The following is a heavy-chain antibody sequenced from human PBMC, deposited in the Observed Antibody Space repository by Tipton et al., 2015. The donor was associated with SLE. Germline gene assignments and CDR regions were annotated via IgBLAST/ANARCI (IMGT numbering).Heavy chain of an antibody. D-gene: IGHD3-22*01. CDR1: GDSINSHY. CDR2: IYPSGSI. Sequence: TLSLTCTVPGDSINSHYWSWIRQPAGKGLQWIGRIYPSGSINYNPSLKSRVTMSVDTSKNQFSLSLNSVTTADTAMYYCARALRHSSGYFDFWGQGKRVTVSS. J-gene: IGHJ4*02. CDR3: ARALRHSSGYFDF. V-gene: IGHV4-4*07.